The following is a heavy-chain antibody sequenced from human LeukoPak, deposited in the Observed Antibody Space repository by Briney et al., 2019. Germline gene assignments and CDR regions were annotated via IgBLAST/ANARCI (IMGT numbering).Heavy chain of an antibody. CDR1: GFTFSSDN. CDR3: AELGITMIGGV. CDR2: ISSSSSYI. V-gene: IGHV3-21*01. Sequence: GGSLRLSCAASGFTFSSDNMNWGRQAPGKGLEWVSSISSSSSYIYYADSVKGRFTISRDNAKNSLYLQMNSLRVEDTAVYYCAELGITMIGGVWGKGTTVTISS. D-gene: IGHD3-10*02. J-gene: IGHJ6*04.